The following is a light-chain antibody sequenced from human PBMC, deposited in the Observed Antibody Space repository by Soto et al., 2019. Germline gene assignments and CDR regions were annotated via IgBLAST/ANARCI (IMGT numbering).Light chain of an antibody. CDR2: DNN. CDR3: GIWDSSLATEL. Sequence: QSVLTQPPSVSAAPGQKVTISCSGSSSNIGHNQISWYQQLPGTAPKLLIYDNNQRPSGIPDRFSGSQSGTSATLDITGLQGWDGADYYCGIWDSSLATELFGNGTPVTVL. CDR1: SSNIGHNQ. V-gene: IGLV1-51*01. J-gene: IGLJ1*01.